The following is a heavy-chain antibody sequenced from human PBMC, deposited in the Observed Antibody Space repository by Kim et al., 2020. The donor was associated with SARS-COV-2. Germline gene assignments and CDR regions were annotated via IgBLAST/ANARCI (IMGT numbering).Heavy chain of an antibody. Sequence: SETLSLTCTVSGGSISSYYWSWIRQPPGKGLEWIGYIYYSGSTNYNPSLKSRVTISVDTSKNQFSLKLSSVTAADTAVYYCARLDSTHGSGSYWYYYGMDVWGQGTTVTVSS. V-gene: IGHV4-59*01. CDR2: IYYSGST. CDR1: GGSISSYY. D-gene: IGHD3-10*01. J-gene: IGHJ6*02. CDR3: ARLDSTHGSGSYWYYYGMDV.